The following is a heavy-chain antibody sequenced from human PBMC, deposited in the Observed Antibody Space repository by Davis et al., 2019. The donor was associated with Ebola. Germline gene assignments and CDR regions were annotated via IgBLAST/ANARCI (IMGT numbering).Heavy chain of an antibody. CDR2: ISSSGSTI. D-gene: IGHD3-3*01. J-gene: IGHJ4*02. Sequence: GESLKISCAASGFTFSSYSMNWVRQAPGKGLEWVSYISSSGSTIYYADSVKGRFTISRDNAKNSLYLQMNSLRAEDTAVYYCARSGVFWSGPYYFDYWGQGTLVTVSS. CDR1: GFTFSSYS. CDR3: ARSGVFWSGPYYFDY. V-gene: IGHV3-48*04.